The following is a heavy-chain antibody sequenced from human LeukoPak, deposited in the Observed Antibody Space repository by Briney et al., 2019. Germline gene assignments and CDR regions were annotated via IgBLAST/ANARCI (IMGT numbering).Heavy chain of an antibody. CDR1: GYTFSSYN. J-gene: IGHJ4*02. CDR2: INSSSSTI. V-gene: IGHV3-48*04. D-gene: IGHD5-12*01. CDR3: ATESYEDYDY. Sequence: PGGSLRLSCAASGYTFSSYNMNWVRQAPGKGLEWVSYINSSSSTIYYADSVKGRFTIPRDNAKNSLYLQMNGLSAEDTAVYYCATESYEDYDYWGQGTLVTVSS.